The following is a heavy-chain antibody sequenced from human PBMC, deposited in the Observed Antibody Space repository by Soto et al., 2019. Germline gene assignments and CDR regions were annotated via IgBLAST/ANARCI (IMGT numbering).Heavy chain of an antibody. Sequence: SETLSLTCTVSGGSISSYYWSWIRQPPGKGLEWIGYMYYSGVTNYNPSLKSRVTISVDTSKNQFSLKLTSVTAADTAVYYCARGLGYCSSTNCYPWFDYWGQGTLVTVSS. CDR1: GGSISSYY. V-gene: IGHV4-59*01. CDR3: ARGLGYCSSTNCYPWFDY. D-gene: IGHD2-2*01. J-gene: IGHJ5*01. CDR2: MYYSGVT.